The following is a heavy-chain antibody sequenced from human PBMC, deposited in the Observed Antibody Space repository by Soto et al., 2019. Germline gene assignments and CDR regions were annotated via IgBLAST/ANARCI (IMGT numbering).Heavy chain of an antibody. CDR3: ARDFGPGLPIAVARWFDY. Sequence: PGGSLRLSCAASGFTFSSYSMNWVRQAPGKGPEWVSYISSSSSTIYYADSVKGRFTISRDNAKNSLYLQMNSLRDEDTAVYYCARDFGPGLPIAVARWFDYWGQGTLVTVSS. D-gene: IGHD6-19*01. V-gene: IGHV3-48*02. CDR1: GFTFSSYS. J-gene: IGHJ4*02. CDR2: ISSSSSTI.